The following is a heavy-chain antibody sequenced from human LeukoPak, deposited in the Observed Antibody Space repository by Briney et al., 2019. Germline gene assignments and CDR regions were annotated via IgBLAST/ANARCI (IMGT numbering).Heavy chain of an antibody. D-gene: IGHD3-10*01. J-gene: IGHJ3*02. V-gene: IGHV4-38-2*02. CDR3: ARAVPYYYGSGTGGDAFDI. CDR1: GGSISSYY. Sequence: SETLSLTCTVSGGSISSYYWSWIRQPPGKGLEWIGSIYHSGSTYYNPSLKSRVTISVDTSKNQFSLKLSSVTAADTAVYYCARAVPYYYGSGTGGDAFDIWGQGTMVTVSS. CDR2: IYHSGST.